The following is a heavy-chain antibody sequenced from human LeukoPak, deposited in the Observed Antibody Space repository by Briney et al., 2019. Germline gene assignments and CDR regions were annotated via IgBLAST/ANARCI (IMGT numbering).Heavy chain of an antibody. Sequence: GRSLRLSCAASGFTFSSYAMHWVRQAPGKGLEWVAVISYDGSNKYYADSVKGRFTISRDNSKNTLYLQMNSLRAEDTAVYYCAGDGKQWLVLGYFDYWGQGTLVTVSS. CDR1: GFTFSSYA. D-gene: IGHD6-19*01. V-gene: IGHV3-30-3*01. CDR2: ISYDGSNK. CDR3: AGDGKQWLVLGYFDY. J-gene: IGHJ4*02.